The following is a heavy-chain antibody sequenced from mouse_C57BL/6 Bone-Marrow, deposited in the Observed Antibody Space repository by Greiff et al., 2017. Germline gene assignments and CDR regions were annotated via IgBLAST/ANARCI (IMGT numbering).Heavy chain of an antibody. D-gene: IGHD1-1*02. J-gene: IGHJ4*01. CDR2: IYPGDGDT. CDR1: GYAFSSSW. Sequence: QVQLKESGPELVKPGASVKISCKASGYAFSSSWMNWVKQSPGKGLEWIGRIYPGDGDTNYNGKFKGKATLTADKSSSTAYMRLSSLTSEDSAVYFCARSKLSYWGQGTSVTVSS. CDR3: ARSKLSY. V-gene: IGHV1-82*01.